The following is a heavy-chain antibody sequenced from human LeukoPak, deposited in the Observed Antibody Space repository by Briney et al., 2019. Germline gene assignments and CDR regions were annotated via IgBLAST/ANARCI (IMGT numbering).Heavy chain of an antibody. CDR2: IYSGEST. Sequence: GGSLTLSCAASGFTVSTKYMSWVRQAPGKGLEWVSIIYSGESTYYADSVKGRFIVSRDNSKNTLYLQMNSLRVDDTAVYSCARVGDHYHWYFDLWGRGTLVTVSS. CDR3: ARVGDHYHWYFDL. V-gene: IGHV3-53*01. D-gene: IGHD3-10*01. CDR1: GFTVSTKY. J-gene: IGHJ2*01.